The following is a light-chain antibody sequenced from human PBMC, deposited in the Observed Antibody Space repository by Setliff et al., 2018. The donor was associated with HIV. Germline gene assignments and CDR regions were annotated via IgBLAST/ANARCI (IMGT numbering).Light chain of an antibody. V-gene: IGLV2-14*03. CDR3: SSYTSTRSWV. Sequence: QSALIQPASVSGSPGQSVTVSCTGTSSDVGSYDFVSWYQQQPGKAPKLIIYVVNSRPSGISTRFSGSKSGNTASLTISGLQAEDEAVYFCSSYTSTRSWVFGGGTKVTVL. CDR2: VVN. CDR1: SSDVGSYDF. J-gene: IGLJ3*02.